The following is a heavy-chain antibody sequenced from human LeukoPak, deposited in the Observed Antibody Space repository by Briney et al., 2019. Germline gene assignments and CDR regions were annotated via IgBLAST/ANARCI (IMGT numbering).Heavy chain of an antibody. J-gene: IGHJ4*02. CDR2: IYYSGST. CDR1: GGSISSSSYY. Sequence: SETLSLTCTVSGGSISSSSYYWGWIRQPPGKGLEWIGSIYYSGSTYYNPSLKSRVTISVDTSKNQFSLKLSSVTAADTAVYYCARVPGTMVRGGTRGTFDYWGQGTLVTVSS. D-gene: IGHD3-10*01. CDR3: ARVPGTMVRGGTRGTFDY. V-gene: IGHV4-39*07.